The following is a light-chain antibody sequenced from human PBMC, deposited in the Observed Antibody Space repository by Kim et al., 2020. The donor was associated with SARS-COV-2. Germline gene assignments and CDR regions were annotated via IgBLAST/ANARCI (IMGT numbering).Light chain of an antibody. Sequence: LSVSPGERVTLSCMASQSVGSSLAWYQQKPGQVPRLLIYGASTRATAVPSRFSGSGSGTEFTLTVNSLQSEDFAVYYCQHYSNFYTFGQGTKLQI. V-gene: IGKV3-15*01. CDR3: QHYSNFYT. J-gene: IGKJ2*01. CDR1: QSVGSS. CDR2: GAS.